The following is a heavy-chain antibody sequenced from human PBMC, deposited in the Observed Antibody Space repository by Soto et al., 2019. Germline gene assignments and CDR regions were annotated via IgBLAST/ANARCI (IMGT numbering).Heavy chain of an antibody. CDR2: IKSKTDGGTT. CDR3: TTDPHYYYGMDV. CDR1: GFTFSNAW. V-gene: IGHV3-15*01. Sequence: GGSLRLSCAASGFTFSNAWMSWVRQAPGKGLEWVGRIKSKTDGGTTDYAAPVKGRFTISRDDSKNTLYLQMNSLKTEDTAVYCCTTDPHYYYGMDVWGQGTTVTVSS. J-gene: IGHJ6*02.